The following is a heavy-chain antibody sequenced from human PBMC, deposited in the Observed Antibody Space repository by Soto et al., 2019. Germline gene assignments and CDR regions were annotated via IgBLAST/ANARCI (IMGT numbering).Heavy chain of an antibody. CDR3: AAGGGLPRYY. J-gene: IGHJ4*02. Sequence: PSETLSLTCAVSGGSISSGGYSWSWIRQPPGKGLEWIGYIYHSGSTYYNPSLKSRVTISVDRSKNQFSLKLSSVTAADTAVYYCAAGGGLPRYYWGQENLVTVSS. D-gene: IGHD3-16*01. V-gene: IGHV4-30-2*01. CDR2: IYHSGST. CDR1: GGSISSGGYS.